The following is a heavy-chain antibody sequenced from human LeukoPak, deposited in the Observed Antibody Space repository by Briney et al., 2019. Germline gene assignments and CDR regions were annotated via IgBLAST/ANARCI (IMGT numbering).Heavy chain of an antibody. CDR3: ARHCTSTSCYDY. D-gene: IGHD2-2*01. V-gene: IGHV3-74*01. Sequence: GGSLRLSCAASGFTFSSNWIHWVRQAPGKGLVWVSRINHDGSSTSYADSVKGRFTISRDNAKNTLYLQMNSLRAEDTALYFCARHCTSTSCYDYWGQGTLVTVSP. J-gene: IGHJ4*02. CDR2: INHDGSST. CDR1: GFTFSSNW.